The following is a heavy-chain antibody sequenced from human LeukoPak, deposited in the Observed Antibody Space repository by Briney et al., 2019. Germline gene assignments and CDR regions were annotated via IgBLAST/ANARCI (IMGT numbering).Heavy chain of an antibody. Sequence: PGGSLRLSCAASGMNFERYAMHWVRQRPGKGLEWVGVISADGTADHADAVKGRFTVSRDNSKDSLSLQMSSLRDEDTALYYCATWAFYHDLDVWGQGTTVIVSS. CDR1: GMNFERYA. V-gene: IGHV3-43*02. D-gene: IGHD1-26*01. CDR3: ATWAFYHDLDV. J-gene: IGHJ6*02. CDR2: ISADGTA.